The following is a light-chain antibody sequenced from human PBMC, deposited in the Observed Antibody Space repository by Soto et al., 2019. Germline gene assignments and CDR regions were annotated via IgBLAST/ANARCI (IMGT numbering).Light chain of an antibody. CDR2: LEGSGSY. J-gene: IGLJ2*01. Sequence: QLVLTQSSSAYASLGSSVKLTCTLSSGHSSYIIAWHQQQPGKAPRYLMKLEGSGSYNKGSGVPDRFSGSSSGADHYLTISNLQSEDEADYYCETWDSNPHVAFGGGTKVTVL. CDR1: SGHSSYI. V-gene: IGLV4-60*03. CDR3: ETWDSNPHVA.